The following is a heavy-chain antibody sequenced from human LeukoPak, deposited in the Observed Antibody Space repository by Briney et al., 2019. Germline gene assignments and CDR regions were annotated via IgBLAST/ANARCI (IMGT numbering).Heavy chain of an antibody. J-gene: IGHJ6*03. V-gene: IGHV3-23*01. CDR3: AKGGIGTYHYYYYMDV. CDR1: GFTFSNYG. Sequence: GGSLRLSCAASGFTFSNYGMSWVRQAPGKGLEWVSAIVGSGGSTYYADSVKGRFTISRDNSKNTLYLQMNSLRAEDTAVYYCAKGGIGTYHYYYYMDVWGKGTTVTISS. CDR2: IVGSGGST. D-gene: IGHD1-26*01.